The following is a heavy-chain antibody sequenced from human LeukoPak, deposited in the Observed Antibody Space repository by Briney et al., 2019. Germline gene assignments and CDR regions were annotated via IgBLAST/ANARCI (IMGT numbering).Heavy chain of an antibody. Sequence: GGSLRLSCAASGFTFGNYGMSWVRQAPGKGLEWVSGINWNGGSTGYADSVKGRFTISRDNAKNSLYLQMNSLRAEDTAVYYCAKDIVRGGYSYGYNWFDPWGQGTLVTVSS. J-gene: IGHJ5*02. D-gene: IGHD5-18*01. CDR1: GFTFGNYG. CDR2: INWNGGST. CDR3: AKDIVRGGYSYGYNWFDP. V-gene: IGHV3-20*04.